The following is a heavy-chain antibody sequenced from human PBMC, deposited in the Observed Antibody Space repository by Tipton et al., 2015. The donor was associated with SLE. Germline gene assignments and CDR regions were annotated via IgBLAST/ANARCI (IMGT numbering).Heavy chain of an antibody. Sequence: SLRLSCAASGLTVSSSYINWFRQVPGKGLEWVSVIYSGGKTYYPDSVKGRFTISRDDSENTVHLQMNSLRTEDTAVYFCARGLVRGVIRVVFYYYSIDVWVKGTPVTVSS. CDR1: GLTVSSSY. J-gene: IGHJ6*03. CDR3: ARGLVRGVIRVVFYYYSIDV. D-gene: IGHD3-10*01. V-gene: IGHV3-66*02. CDR2: IYSGGKT.